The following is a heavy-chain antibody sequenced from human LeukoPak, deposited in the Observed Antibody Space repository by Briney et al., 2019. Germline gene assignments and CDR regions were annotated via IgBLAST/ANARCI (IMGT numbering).Heavy chain of an antibody. CDR3: ARRGDYDSSGYYLDY. D-gene: IGHD3-22*01. CDR1: GGSFSGYY. CDR2: INHSGST. J-gene: IGHJ4*02. Sequence: PSETLSLTCAVYGGSFSGYYWSWIRQPPGKGLEWIGGINHSGSTNYNPSLKSRVTISVDTSKNQFSLKLSSVTAADTAVYYCARRGDYDSSGYYLDYWGQGTLVTVSS. V-gene: IGHV4-34*01.